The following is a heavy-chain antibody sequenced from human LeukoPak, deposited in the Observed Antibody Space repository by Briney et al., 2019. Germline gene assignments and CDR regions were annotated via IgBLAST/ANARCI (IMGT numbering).Heavy chain of an antibody. V-gene: IGHV3-23*01. CDR3: AKDPPHSDRSIYSDNS. CDR1: GFIFSNNI. D-gene: IGHD3-22*01. Sequence: GSLRLSCAASGFIFSNNIMNWVRQAPGKGLEWVSVISADGGDIYYADSVNGRFTISRDNSKNTLHLQMDSLRAEDTAVYYCAKDPPHSDRSIYSDNSWGQGTLATVSS. CDR2: ISADGGDI. J-gene: IGHJ4*02.